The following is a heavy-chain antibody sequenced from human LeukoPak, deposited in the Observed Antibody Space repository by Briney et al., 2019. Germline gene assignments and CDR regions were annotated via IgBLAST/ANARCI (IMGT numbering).Heavy chain of an antibody. J-gene: IGHJ4*02. CDR1: GVTFSNAW. Sequence: GGSLRVSSAAPGVTFSNAWVSSGRQAPGEGLGWGSVIYSGGGTYYTECTTGRFTISRDNSKTTLYLQMNSLRAEDTAVYYCAKRPITVVTPYYFDYWGQGTLVTVSS. CDR2: IYSGGGT. CDR3: AKRPITVVTPYYFDY. D-gene: IGHD4-23*01. V-gene: IGHV3-53*01.